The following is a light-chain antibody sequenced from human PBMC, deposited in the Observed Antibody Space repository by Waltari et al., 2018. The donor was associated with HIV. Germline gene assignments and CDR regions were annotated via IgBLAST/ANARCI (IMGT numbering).Light chain of an antibody. CDR2: RAS. Sequence: EIVMTQSPATLSVSAGESVTLSCRASQSVSINVAWYQQSPGQGPRLLIYRASTRATNVPARCSGGGSGTEVTLSISSLQSEDFAVYYCQQYHNWPPYTFGQGTKLELK. CDR1: QSVSIN. CDR3: QQYHNWPPYT. V-gene: IGKV3-15*01. J-gene: IGKJ2*01.